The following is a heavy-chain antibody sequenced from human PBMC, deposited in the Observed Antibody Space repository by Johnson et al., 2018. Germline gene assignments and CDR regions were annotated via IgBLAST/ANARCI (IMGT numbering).Heavy chain of an antibody. CDR1: GVTVTSYT. CDR2: IWYDGSQT. D-gene: IGHD6-19*01. V-gene: IGHV3-33*01. J-gene: IGHJ3*01. Sequence: QVQLVESGGGVVQPGTSLTLSCFTSGVTVTSYTWHWVRQAPGKGLEWVAVIWYDGSQTVYGDSVKGRSTISRDNSNVYLQMNSLRAEDTAVYFCAGDRPSSLPKYALDLWGLGTMVTVSS. CDR3: AGDRPSSLPKYALDL.